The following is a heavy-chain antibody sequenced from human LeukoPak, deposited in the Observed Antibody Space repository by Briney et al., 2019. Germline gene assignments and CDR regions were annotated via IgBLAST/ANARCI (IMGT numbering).Heavy chain of an antibody. J-gene: IGHJ6*03. Sequence: GASVKVSCKASGYTFNGYYMHWVRQAPGQGLEGMGWINPNSGGTNYAQKFQGRVTMTRDTSISTAYMELSRLRSDATAVYYCARGMAPYYYMDVWGKGTTVTVSS. CDR3: ARGMAPYYYMDV. V-gene: IGHV1-2*02. CDR2: INPNSGGT. D-gene: IGHD2-8*01. CDR1: GYTFNGYY.